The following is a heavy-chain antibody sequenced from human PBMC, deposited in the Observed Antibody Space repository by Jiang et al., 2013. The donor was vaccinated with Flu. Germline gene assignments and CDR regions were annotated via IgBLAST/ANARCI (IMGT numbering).Heavy chain of an antibody. CDR1: GFTFSSYA. J-gene: IGHJ4*02. CDR2: ISYDGSSK. D-gene: IGHD3-10*01. Sequence: QLVESGGGVVQPGRSLRLSCAASGFTFSSYAMHWVRQAPGKGLEWVAVISYDGSSKYYADSVKGRFTISRDNSKNTLYLQMNSLRADDTAVYYCAKDLRRYFGSGSYPYYFDYWGQGTLVTVSS. CDR3: AKDLRRYFGSGSYPYYFDY. V-gene: IGHV3-30*04.